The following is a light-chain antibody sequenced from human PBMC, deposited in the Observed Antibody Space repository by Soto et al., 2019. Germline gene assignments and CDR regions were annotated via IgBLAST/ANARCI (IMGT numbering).Light chain of an antibody. CDR1: SSYISSYNY. CDR3: SSYTISSTVV. V-gene: IGLV2-14*03. J-gene: IGLJ2*01. Sequence: ALTQPASVSGSPGQSITISCTTSSSYISSYNYVSWYQQHTGKAPRLIIYDVSSRPSGISNRFSGSKSGNTVSLTISGLQAEDEADYFCSSYTISSTVVFGGGTKVTVL. CDR2: DVS.